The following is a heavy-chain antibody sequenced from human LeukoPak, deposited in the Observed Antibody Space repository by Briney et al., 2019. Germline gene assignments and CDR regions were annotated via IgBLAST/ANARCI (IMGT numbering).Heavy chain of an antibody. Sequence: SQTLSLTCAISGDSVSSNSAAWNWIRQSPSRGLEWLGRTYYRAKWYNDYAVSVKSRITINPHTSKNQFSLQLNAVAPEDTAVYYCAATVAGSNGFDYWGQGTLVTVSS. CDR2: TYYRAKWYN. D-gene: IGHD6-19*01. V-gene: IGHV6-1*01. J-gene: IGHJ4*02. CDR1: GDSVSSNSAA. CDR3: AATVAGSNGFDY.